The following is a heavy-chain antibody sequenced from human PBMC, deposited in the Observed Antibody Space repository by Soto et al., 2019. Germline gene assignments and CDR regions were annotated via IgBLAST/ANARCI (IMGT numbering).Heavy chain of an antibody. D-gene: IGHD3-3*01. V-gene: IGHV2-70*11. CDR2: IDWDDDK. J-gene: IGHJ6*03. CDR3: ARTYYDFWSGSLHYYYYYMDV. CDR1: ALSLTTSGTC. Sequence: SGPTLSNTTQTSIQTCTISALSLTTSGTCVNWIRHPPGKALEWLARIDWDDDKYYSTSLKTRLTISKDTSKNQVVLTMTNMDPVDTATYYCARTYYDFWSGSLHYYYYYMDVWGKGT.